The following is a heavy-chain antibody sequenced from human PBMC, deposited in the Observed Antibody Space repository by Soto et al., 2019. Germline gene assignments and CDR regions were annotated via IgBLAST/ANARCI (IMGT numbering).Heavy chain of an antibody. Sequence: QLQLQESGPGLVKPSETLSLTCTVSGGSISRSTYYWGWIRQPPGEGLEWIGTIYYSGSTYYNPSLQSRVTISVDTSKNQFSLKLGSVTAADTAVHYCASIVVVTREYYFDYWGQGTLVPVSS. CDR2: IYYSGST. D-gene: IGHD2-21*02. CDR3: ASIVVVTREYYFDY. V-gene: IGHV4-39*01. J-gene: IGHJ4*02. CDR1: GGSISRSTYY.